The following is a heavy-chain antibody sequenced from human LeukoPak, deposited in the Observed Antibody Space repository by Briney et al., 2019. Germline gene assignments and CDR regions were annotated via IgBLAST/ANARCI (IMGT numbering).Heavy chain of an antibody. J-gene: IGHJ4*02. CDR1: GFTFSSYD. D-gene: IGHD1-26*01. V-gene: IGHV3-13*01. CDR2: IGTAGDT. CDR3: ARGSPSGSYYDGYYFDY. Sequence: PGGSLRLSCAASGFTFSSYDMHWVRQATGKGLEWVSAIGTAGDTYYPGSVKGRFTISRENAKNSLYLQMNSLRAGDTAVYYCARGSPSGSYYDGYYFDYWGQGTLVTVSS.